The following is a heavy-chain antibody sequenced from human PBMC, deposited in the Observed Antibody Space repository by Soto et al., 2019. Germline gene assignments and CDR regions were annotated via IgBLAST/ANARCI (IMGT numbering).Heavy chain of an antibody. J-gene: IGHJ4*02. CDR3: ARGFNYYDSSGYFYY. CDR2: IWYDGSNK. V-gene: IGHV3-33*01. Sequence: QVQLVESGGGVVQPGRSLRLSCAASGFTFSSYGMHWVRQAPGKGLEWVAVIWYDGSNKYYADSVKGRFTISRDNSKNTLYLQMNSLRAEDTAVYYCARGFNYYDSSGYFYYWGQGTPVTVSS. D-gene: IGHD3-22*01. CDR1: GFTFSSYG.